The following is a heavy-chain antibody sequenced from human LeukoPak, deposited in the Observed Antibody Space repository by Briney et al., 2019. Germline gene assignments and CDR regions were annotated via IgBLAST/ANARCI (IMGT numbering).Heavy chain of an antibody. CDR1: GYTFTSYY. V-gene: IGHV1-2*02. CDR3: ARGRQGAPATIFGMDV. Sequence: AASVKVSCKASGYTFTSYYMHWVRQAPGQGLEWMGWINPNSGGTNYAQKLQGRVTMTRDTSISTAYMELSRLRSDDTAVYYCARGRQGAPATIFGMDVWGQGTTVTVSS. CDR2: INPNSGGT. D-gene: IGHD3-3*01. J-gene: IGHJ6*02.